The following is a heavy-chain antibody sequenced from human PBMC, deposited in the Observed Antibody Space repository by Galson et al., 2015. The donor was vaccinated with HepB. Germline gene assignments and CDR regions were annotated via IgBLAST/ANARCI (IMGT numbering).Heavy chain of an antibody. CDR2: IYYSGST. CDR3: ARAGEMATIGDV. J-gene: IGHJ6*02. D-gene: IGHD5-24*01. V-gene: IGHV4-59*01. Sequence: SETLSLTCTVSGGSISSYYWSWIRQPPGKGLEWIGYIYYSGSTNYNPSLKSRVTISVDTSKNQFSLKLSSVTAADTAVYYCARAGEMATIGDVWGQGTTVTVSS. CDR1: GGSISSYY.